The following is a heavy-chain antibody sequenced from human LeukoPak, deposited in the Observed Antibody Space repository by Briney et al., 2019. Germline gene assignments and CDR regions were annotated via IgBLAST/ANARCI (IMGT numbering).Heavy chain of an antibody. Sequence: SETLSLTCTVSGGSISSSNYYWGWIRQPPGKGLEWIGSIYYSGSTYYNPSLKSRVTISVDTSKNQFSLKLSSVAAADTAVYYCARQSQYYYDSSGYYYDYLDYWGQGTLVTVSS. CDR3: ARQSQYYYDSSGYYYDYLDY. J-gene: IGHJ4*02. V-gene: IGHV4-39*01. D-gene: IGHD3-22*01. CDR1: GGSISSSNYY. CDR2: IYYSGST.